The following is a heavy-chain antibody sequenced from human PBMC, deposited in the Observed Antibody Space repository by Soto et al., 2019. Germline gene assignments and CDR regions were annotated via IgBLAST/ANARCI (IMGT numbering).Heavy chain of an antibody. Sequence: ASVKVSCKASGYTFTGYYMHWVRQAPGQGLEWMGGIIPIFGTANYAQKFQGRVTITAEESTSTAYMELSSLRSEDTAVYYCERDEEMVTRSYYSYGLDVWGHGTKVTVS. CDR3: ERDEEMVTRSYYSYGLDV. CDR1: GYTFTGYY. CDR2: IIPIFGTA. D-gene: IGHD5-18*01. V-gene: IGHV1-69*13. J-gene: IGHJ6*02.